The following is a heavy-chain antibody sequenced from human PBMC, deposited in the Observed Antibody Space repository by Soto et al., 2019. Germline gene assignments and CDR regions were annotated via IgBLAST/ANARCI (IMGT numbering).Heavy chain of an antibody. J-gene: IGHJ4*02. CDR1: GASISSGRSY. V-gene: IGHV4-31*03. Sequence: TLSLTCTVSGASISSGRSYWSWIRQHPGKGLEWIGYMFYSGSTYYHPSLKSRVNISADTSKNQFSLRLTSVTPADTAVYYCARDDGYGHFDSWGQGTLVTVSS. CDR3: ARDDGYGHFDS. D-gene: IGHD5-12*01. CDR2: MFYSGST.